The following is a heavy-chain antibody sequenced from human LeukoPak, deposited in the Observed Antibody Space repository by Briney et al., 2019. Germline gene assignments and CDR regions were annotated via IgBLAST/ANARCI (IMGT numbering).Heavy chain of an antibody. Sequence: ASVKVSCKASGYTFTGYYMHWVRQAPGQGLEWMGWISAYNGNTNYAQKLQGRVTMTTDTSTSTAYMELRSLRSDDTAVYYCARETGRGYSYGPNLYWGQGTLVTVSS. CDR1: GYTFTGYY. CDR2: ISAYNGNT. V-gene: IGHV1-18*04. D-gene: IGHD5-18*01. J-gene: IGHJ4*02. CDR3: ARETGRGYSYGPNLY.